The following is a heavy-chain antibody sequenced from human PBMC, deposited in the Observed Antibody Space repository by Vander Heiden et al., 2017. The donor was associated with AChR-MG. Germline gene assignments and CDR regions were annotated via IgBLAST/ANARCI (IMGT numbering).Heavy chain of an antibody. CDR2: INPNKGGT. D-gene: IGHD1-26*01. J-gene: IGHJ3*01. CDR3: ARDNGRSGSYVAFDV. Sequence: QVQLVQSGAEVKQPEASVKVACKASGHTCTGHYMHWVRQAPGQGLEWMGWINPNKGGTNYAQKFQGRVTLTRDTSISTAYMELSGLRSDDTAVYYCARDNGRSGSYVAFDVWGQGTLVTVSS. CDR1: GHTCTGHY. V-gene: IGHV1-2*02.